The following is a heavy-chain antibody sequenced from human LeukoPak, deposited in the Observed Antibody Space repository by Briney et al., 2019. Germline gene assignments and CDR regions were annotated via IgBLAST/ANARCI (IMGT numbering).Heavy chain of an antibody. Sequence: GGSLRLSCAASGFTFREYSMSWVRQAPGKGLERVSNIRSNGGDTYYTDSVKGRFTISRDNSKNTLYLEMNGLRAGDTAVYYCAKGGYTTWFDPWGQGTLVTVSS. J-gene: IGHJ5*02. D-gene: IGHD2-15*01. CDR3: AKGGYTTWFDP. CDR1: GFTFREYS. V-gene: IGHV3-23*01. CDR2: IRSNGGDT.